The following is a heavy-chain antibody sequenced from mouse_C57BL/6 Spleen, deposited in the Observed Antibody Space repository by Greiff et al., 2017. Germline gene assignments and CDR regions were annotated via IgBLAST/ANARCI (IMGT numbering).Heavy chain of an antibody. CDR1: GFNIKDDY. D-gene: IGHD1-1*01. V-gene: IGHV14-4*01. Sequence: EVQLQQSGAELVRPGASVKLSCTASGFNIKDDYMHWVKQRPEQGLEWIGWIDPENGDTEYASKFQGKATITADPSSNTAYLQLSSLTSEDTAVYYCTKVWIDYYGSYFDYWGQGTTLTVSS. CDR3: TKVWIDYYGSYFDY. CDR2: IDPENGDT. J-gene: IGHJ2*01.